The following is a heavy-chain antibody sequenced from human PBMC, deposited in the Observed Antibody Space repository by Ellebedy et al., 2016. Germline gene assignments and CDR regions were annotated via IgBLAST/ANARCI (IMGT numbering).Heavy chain of an antibody. CDR2: ISSSSSSF. V-gene: IGHV3-48*01. D-gene: IGHD3-10*01. Sequence: GGSLRLXXAASGFIFSTYSMNWVRQAPGKGLEWVSYISSSSSSFFYADSVKGRFTISRDNARNSMSLQMNSLRVEDTAVYYCARVMVRGVWDVSAFDFWGQGTMVTVSS. CDR3: ARVMVRGVWDVSAFDF. CDR1: GFIFSTYS. J-gene: IGHJ3*01.